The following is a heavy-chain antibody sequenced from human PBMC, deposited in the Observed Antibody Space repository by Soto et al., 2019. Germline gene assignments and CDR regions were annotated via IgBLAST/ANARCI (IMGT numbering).Heavy chain of an antibody. Sequence: SSVKVSCKASGYTFTNYYIHWVRQAPAQGLEWMGWINPNTGGTNSAQKLHGRVTMTRAASISTAYMELSRLTSDDTAVYSCARGISPKYCNGDSCYALGAFDIWGQGTVVTVSS. V-gene: IGHV1-2*02. CDR3: ARGISPKYCNGDSCYALGAFDI. D-gene: IGHD2-21*01. J-gene: IGHJ3*02. CDR2: INPNTGGT. CDR1: GYTFTNYY.